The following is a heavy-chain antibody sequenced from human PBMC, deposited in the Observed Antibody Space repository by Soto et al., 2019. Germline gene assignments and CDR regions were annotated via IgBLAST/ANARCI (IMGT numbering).Heavy chain of an antibody. V-gene: IGHV4-30-2*06. Sequence: PSETLSLTCTVSGGSMSYGGFSWSWIRQSPGKGLEWIGYISRLDNPYFHPPFKSRVTTSIDRSRNQFYLNLSSMTAADRAVYYCARGAGYDPFDYWGQGVLVTV. D-gene: IGHD5-12*01. CDR2: ISRLDNP. CDR3: ARGAGYDPFDY. J-gene: IGHJ4*02. CDR1: GGSMSYGGFS.